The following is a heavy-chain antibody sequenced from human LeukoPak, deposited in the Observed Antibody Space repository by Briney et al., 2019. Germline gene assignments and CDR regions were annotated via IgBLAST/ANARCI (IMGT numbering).Heavy chain of an antibody. CDR3: ARMSSGSIFDY. CDR2: IYYSGST. V-gene: IGHV4-59*08. Sequence: SETLSLTCIVSGGSISSYYWSWIRQPPGKGLEWIGYIYYSGSTNYNPSLKSRVTISVDTSKNQFSLKLSSVTAADTAVYYCARMSSGSIFDYWGQGTLVTVSS. CDR1: GGSISSYY. J-gene: IGHJ4*02. D-gene: IGHD1-26*01.